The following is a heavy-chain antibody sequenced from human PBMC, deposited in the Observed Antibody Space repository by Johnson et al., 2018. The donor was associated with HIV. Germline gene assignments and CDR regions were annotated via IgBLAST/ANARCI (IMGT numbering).Heavy chain of an antibody. Sequence: VQLVESGGGLVQPGRSLRLSCAASGFTFDDFGMHWVRQGPGKGLEWLSAISGSGGSTYYADSVKGRFTISRDNSKNTLYLQMNSLRAEDTAGYYCTTDKCVLHLEAFDIWGQGTMVTFSS. CDR3: TTDKCVLHLEAFDI. D-gene: IGHD2-8*01. CDR1: GFTFDDFG. J-gene: IGHJ3*02. CDR2: ISGSGGST. V-gene: IGHV3-23*04.